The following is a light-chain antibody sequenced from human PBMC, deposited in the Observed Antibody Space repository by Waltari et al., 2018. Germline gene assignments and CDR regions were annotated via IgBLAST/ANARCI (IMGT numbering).Light chain of an antibody. CDR3: ATWDNSLSEVV. CDR1: ITKLGTYY. V-gene: IGLV1-51*01. Sequence: QSVFTHPPSVSAPAGQKVTISCPGSITKLGTYYVSCYHQLPGAALKLLIYDNNKRPSGIPDRFSASKSGTSATLGITGLQMGDKADYYCATWDNSLSEVVFGGGTKLTVL. CDR2: DNN. J-gene: IGLJ2*01.